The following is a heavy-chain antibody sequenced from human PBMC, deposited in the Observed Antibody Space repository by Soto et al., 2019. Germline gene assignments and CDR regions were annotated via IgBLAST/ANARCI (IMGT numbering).Heavy chain of an antibody. Sequence: EGSLRLSCAASGFTFSSYAMHWVRQAPGKGLEWVAVISYDGSNKYYADSVKGRFTISRDNSKNTLYLQMNSLRAEGTAVYYCARDLERWLQDYYYYGMDVWGQGTTVTVSS. CDR1: GFTFSSYA. CDR3: ARDLERWLQDYYYYGMDV. J-gene: IGHJ6*02. V-gene: IGHV3-30-3*01. CDR2: ISYDGSNK. D-gene: IGHD5-12*01.